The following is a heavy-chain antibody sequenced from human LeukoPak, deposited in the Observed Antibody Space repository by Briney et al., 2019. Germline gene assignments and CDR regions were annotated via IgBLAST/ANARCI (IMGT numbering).Heavy chain of an antibody. CDR1: GGTFSSYA. V-gene: IGHV1-69*04. D-gene: IGHD6-19*01. Sequence: SVKVSCKASGGTFSSYAISWVRQAPGQGLEWMGRIIPIFGIANYAQKFQGRVTITADKSTSTAYMELSSLRSEDTAVYYCARDEGIAVAGVLDYWGQGTLVTVSS. CDR3: ARDEGIAVAGVLDY. CDR2: IIPIFGIA. J-gene: IGHJ4*02.